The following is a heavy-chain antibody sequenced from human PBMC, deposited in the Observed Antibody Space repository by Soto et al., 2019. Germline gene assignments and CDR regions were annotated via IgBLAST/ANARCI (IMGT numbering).Heavy chain of an antibody. D-gene: IGHD3-9*01. CDR1: GGSISSGGYY. V-gene: IGHV4-31*02. CDR2: IYYSGST. CDR3: AGSKGDPDLRYFDWLLPFDAFDI. J-gene: IGHJ3*02. Sequence: SETLSLTCTLSGGSISSGGYYWSWIRQHPGTGLEWIGYIYYSGSTYYNPSLQSRVTISVDTSKNQFSLKLSSVTAADTAVYYCAGSKGDPDLRYFDWLLPFDAFDIWGQGTMVTV.